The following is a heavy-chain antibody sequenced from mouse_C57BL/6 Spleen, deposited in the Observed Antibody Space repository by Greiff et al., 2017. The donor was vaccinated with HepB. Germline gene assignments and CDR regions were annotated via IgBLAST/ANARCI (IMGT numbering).Heavy chain of an antibody. CDR1: GYTFTSYT. J-gene: IGHJ2*01. CDR2: INPSSGYT. Sequence: VHLVESGAELARPGASVKMSCKASGYTFTSYTMHWVKQRPGQGLEWIGYINPSSGYTKYNQKFKDKATLTADKSSSTAYMQLSSLTSEDSAVYYCARRDSVDYWGQGTTLTVSS. V-gene: IGHV1-4*01. CDR3: ARRDSVDY.